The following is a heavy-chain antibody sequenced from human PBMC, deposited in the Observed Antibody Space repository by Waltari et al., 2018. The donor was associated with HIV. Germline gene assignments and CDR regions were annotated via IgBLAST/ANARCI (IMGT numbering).Heavy chain of an antibody. D-gene: IGHD3-3*01. Sequence: QVQLQQWGTGLLMPSETLSLTCAVYGGSFTAYYWTWIRQSPGNGLEWIGEIDHSGSTNCNPALKSRVTISVDASKDQFSLKLTSVTAADTGLYYWARGPHTSIFGVVKYFQPWGQGTLVIVSS. J-gene: IGHJ1*01. V-gene: IGHV4-34*02. CDR1: GGSFTAYY. CDR2: IDHSGST. CDR3: ARGPHTSIFGVVKYFQP.